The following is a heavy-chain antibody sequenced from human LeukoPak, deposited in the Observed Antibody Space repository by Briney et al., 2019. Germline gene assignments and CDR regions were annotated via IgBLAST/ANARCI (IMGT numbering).Heavy chain of an antibody. J-gene: IGHJ6*02. V-gene: IGHV1-2*02. CDR3: ATFVYNDTDSDTLDV. CDR1: GYTFTDYY. CDR2: INLNSGGT. Sequence: ASVKVSCKASGYTFTDYYMHWVRQAPGQGLEWMGWINLNSGGTNYAQDFQGRVTMTRDTSISTAYMELSRLRSDDTAVYYCATFVYNDTDSDTLDVWGQGTTVTVSS. D-gene: IGHD1-14*01.